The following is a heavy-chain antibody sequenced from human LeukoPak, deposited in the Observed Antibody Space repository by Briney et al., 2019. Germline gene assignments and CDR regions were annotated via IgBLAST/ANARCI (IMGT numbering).Heavy chain of an antibody. CDR2: ITGDGGST. Sequence: GGSLRLSCEASGFTFSNYWMHWVRQVPGKGLVWVSRITGDGGSTNYADSVKGRFTISRDNSKNTLYLQMNSLRAEDTAVYYCARGGHYYDSSGYYDAFDIWGQGTMVTVSS. V-gene: IGHV3-74*01. J-gene: IGHJ3*02. CDR1: GFTFSNYW. CDR3: ARGGHYYDSSGYYDAFDI. D-gene: IGHD3-22*01.